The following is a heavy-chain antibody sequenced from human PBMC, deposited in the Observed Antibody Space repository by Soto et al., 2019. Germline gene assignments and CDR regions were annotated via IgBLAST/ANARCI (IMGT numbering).Heavy chain of an antibody. D-gene: IGHD6-19*01. CDR1: GYTFTSYG. Sequence: RASVKVSCKASGYTFTSYGISWVRQAPGQGLEWMGWISAYNGNTNYAQKLQGRVTMTTDTSTSTAYMELRSLRSDDTAVYYCARDLYSSGQVWFDPWGQGTLVTVSS. V-gene: IGHV1-18*01. J-gene: IGHJ5*02. CDR2: ISAYNGNT. CDR3: ARDLYSSGQVWFDP.